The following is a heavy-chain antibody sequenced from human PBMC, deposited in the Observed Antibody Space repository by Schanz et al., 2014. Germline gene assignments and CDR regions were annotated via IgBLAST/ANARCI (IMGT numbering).Heavy chain of an antibody. Sequence: EVQLVESGGGLVKPGGSLRLSCATSGLTFTSAWMSWVRQAPGKGLEWVGRIKSKTDGGTRDYAAPVKGRFTISTDDSKNTVYLKMNSLQTEDTSVYYCAKDGPGGSVSYSADGGMDVWGQGTTVTVSS. CDR2: IKSKTDGGTR. CDR1: GLTFTSAW. J-gene: IGHJ6*02. V-gene: IGHV3-15*01. CDR3: AKDGPGGSVSYSADGGMDV. D-gene: IGHD3-10*01.